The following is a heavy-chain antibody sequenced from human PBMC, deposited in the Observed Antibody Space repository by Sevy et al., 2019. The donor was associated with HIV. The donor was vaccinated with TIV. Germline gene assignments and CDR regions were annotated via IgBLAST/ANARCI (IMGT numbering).Heavy chain of an antibody. J-gene: IGHJ4*02. Sequence: ASVKVSCKASGYTFTSYGISWVRQAPGQGLEWMGWISAYNGNTNYAQKLQGRVTMTTDTSTSTAYMELRSLGSDDTAVYYCARERGEYSSSAGGDYWGQGTLVTVSS. D-gene: IGHD6-6*01. CDR1: GYTFTSYG. CDR2: ISAYNGNT. V-gene: IGHV1-18*01. CDR3: ARERGEYSSSAGGDY.